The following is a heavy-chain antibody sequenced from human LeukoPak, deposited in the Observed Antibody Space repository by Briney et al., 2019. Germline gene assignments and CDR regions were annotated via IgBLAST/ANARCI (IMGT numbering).Heavy chain of an antibody. J-gene: IGHJ4*02. CDR2: NNPNSGGT. Sequence: ASVKVSCKASGYPFTGYYMHWVRHAPGQGLEWMGWNNPNSGGTNYAQKFQGRVTMTRDTSISTAYMELHRLRSDDTAVYYCARDLAGYTYGEKDYWGQGTLVTVSS. D-gene: IGHD5-18*01. CDR1: GYPFTGYY. V-gene: IGHV1-2*02. CDR3: ARDLAGYTYGEKDY.